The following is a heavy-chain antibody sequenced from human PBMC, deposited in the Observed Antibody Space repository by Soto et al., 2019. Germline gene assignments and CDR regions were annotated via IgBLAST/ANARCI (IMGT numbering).Heavy chain of an antibody. D-gene: IGHD6-19*01. Sequence: EVQLVESGGGLVQPGGSLRLSCVASGFTFSTDSMNWVRQAPGKGLEWVAHISTSGATRYYADSVKGRFTISRDNAKTSLYLQMDSLRNEDTAVYYCAMFFGSGFDYWCQGTLVTVSS. J-gene: IGHJ4*02. V-gene: IGHV3-48*02. CDR2: ISTSGATR. CDR1: GFTFSTDS. CDR3: AMFFGSGFDY.